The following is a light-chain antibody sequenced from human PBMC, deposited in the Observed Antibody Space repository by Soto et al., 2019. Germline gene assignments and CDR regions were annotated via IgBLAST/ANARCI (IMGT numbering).Light chain of an antibody. J-gene: IGKJ1*01. V-gene: IGKV3-20*01. CDR1: QTVSNNY. CDR3: QQYGNAPWA. Sequence: ETVLTQSPGTLSLSPGERATLSCRASQTVSNNYVAWYQHRPGQTPRVLIHASSRRAPGIPDRFSGSGSGTDFTLTIGRLEPEDFAVYYCQQYGNAPWAFGQGTKVDIK. CDR2: ASS.